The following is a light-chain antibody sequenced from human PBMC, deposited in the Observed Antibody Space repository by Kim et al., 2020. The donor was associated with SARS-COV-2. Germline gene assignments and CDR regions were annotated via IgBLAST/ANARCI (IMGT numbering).Light chain of an antibody. Sequence: QTVVTQEPSFSVSPGGTVTLTCGLSSGSVSTSYYPSWYQQTPGQAPRTLIYSTNTRFSGVPGRFSGSILGNKAALTITGAHADDESDYYCVLYMGSGIWVFGGGTQLTVL. CDR3: VLYMGSGIWV. CDR1: SGSVSTSYY. J-gene: IGLJ3*02. CDR2: STN. V-gene: IGLV8-61*01.